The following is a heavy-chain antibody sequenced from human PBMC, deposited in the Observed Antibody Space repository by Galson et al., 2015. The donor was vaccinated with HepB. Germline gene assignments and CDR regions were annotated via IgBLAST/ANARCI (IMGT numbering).Heavy chain of an antibody. Sequence: SVKVSCKASGGTFSSYAISWVRQAPGQGLEWMGGIIPIFGTTNYAQKFQGRVTITADESTSTAYMELSSPRSEDTAVYYCARGSYYSYGMDVWGQGTTVTVSS. CDR1: GGTFSSYA. J-gene: IGHJ6*02. D-gene: IGHD3-10*01. CDR2: IIPIFGTT. CDR3: ARGSYYSYGMDV. V-gene: IGHV1-69*13.